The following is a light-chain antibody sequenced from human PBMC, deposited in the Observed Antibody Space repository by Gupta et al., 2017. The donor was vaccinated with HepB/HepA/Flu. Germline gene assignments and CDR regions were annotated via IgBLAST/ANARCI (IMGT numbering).Light chain of an antibody. CDR2: GTS. CDR3: QQYNNWPPT. CDR1: HTVSSN. J-gene: IGKJ1*01. Sequence: EIVMTQSPATVSVSAGERVTLSCRASHTVSSNLAWYQQKPGQRPRLLIYGTSTRATGLSARFSGSGSGTEFTLTISSLQSEDFAVYYCQQYNNWPPTFGQGTKVEIK. V-gene: IGKV3-15*01.